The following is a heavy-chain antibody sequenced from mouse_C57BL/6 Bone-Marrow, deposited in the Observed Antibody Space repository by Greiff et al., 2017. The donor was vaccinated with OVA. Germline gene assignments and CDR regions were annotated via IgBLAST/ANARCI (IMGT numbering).Heavy chain of an antibody. CDR3: TTLRLFYDYGSSYEDFDY. CDR1: GFNIKDYY. V-gene: IGHV14-1*01. J-gene: IGHJ2*01. Sequence: VQLQQSGAELVRPGASVKLSCTASGFNIKDYYMHWVKQRPEQGLEWIGRIDPEDGDTEYAQKFQGKATMTADKSSNTAYLQLSSLTSEVTAVYYCTTLRLFYDYGSSYEDFDYWGQGTTLTVSS. D-gene: IGHD1-1*01. CDR2: IDPEDGDT.